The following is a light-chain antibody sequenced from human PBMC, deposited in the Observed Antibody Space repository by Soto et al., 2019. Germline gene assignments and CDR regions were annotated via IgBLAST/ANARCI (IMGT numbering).Light chain of an antibody. CDR2: EVS. Sequence: QSVLTQPPSASGSPGQSVTIACTGTSRDVGGYNYVSWYQQHPGKAPKLMIYEVSKRPSGVPDRFSGSKSGNTASLTVSGLQAEDEADYYCSSYAGSNLWVFGGGTKVTVL. CDR1: SRDVGGYNY. J-gene: IGLJ3*02. CDR3: SSYAGSNLWV. V-gene: IGLV2-8*01.